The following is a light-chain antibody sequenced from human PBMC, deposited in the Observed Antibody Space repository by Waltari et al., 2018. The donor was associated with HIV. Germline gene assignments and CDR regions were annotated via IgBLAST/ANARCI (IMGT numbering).Light chain of an antibody. CDR2: SNN. Sequence: QSVLAQPPSASGTPGQRVTISCSGSNSNIGGNTVSWYQQLPGTAPKLLIYSNNQRPSGVPDRFSGSTSGTSASLVISGLQSEDEADYYCAAWDDSLKGGAFGPGTKVTVL. CDR3: AAWDDSLKGGA. J-gene: IGLJ1*01. V-gene: IGLV1-44*01. CDR1: NSNIGGNT.